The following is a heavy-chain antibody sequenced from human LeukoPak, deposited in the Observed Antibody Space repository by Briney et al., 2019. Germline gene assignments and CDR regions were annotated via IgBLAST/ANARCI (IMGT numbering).Heavy chain of an antibody. D-gene: IGHD2-15*01. V-gene: IGHV3-53*01. Sequence: GGSLRLSCAASGFTFSDYYMSWIRQAPGKGLEWVSVIYSGGSTYYADSVKGRFTISRDNSKNTLYLQMNSLRAEDTAVYYCASEYCSGGSWGCYFDYWGQGTLVTVSS. CDR1: GFTFSDYY. CDR2: IYSGGST. CDR3: ASEYCSGGSWGCYFDY. J-gene: IGHJ4*02.